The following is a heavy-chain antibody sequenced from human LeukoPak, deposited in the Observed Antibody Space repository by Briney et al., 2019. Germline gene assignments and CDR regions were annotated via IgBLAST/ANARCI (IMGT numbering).Heavy chain of an antibody. V-gene: IGHV4-38-2*02. D-gene: IGHD3-22*01. CDR2: IYHSGST. CDR1: GYSISSGYY. J-gene: IGHJ4*02. CDR3: ARGITMIVVVSYYFDY. Sequence: SETLSLTCTVSGYSISSGYYWGWIRQPPGKGLEWIGSIYHSGSTYYNPSLKSRVTISVDTSKNQFSPKLSSVTAADTAVYYCARGITMIVVVSYYFDYWGQGTLVTVSS.